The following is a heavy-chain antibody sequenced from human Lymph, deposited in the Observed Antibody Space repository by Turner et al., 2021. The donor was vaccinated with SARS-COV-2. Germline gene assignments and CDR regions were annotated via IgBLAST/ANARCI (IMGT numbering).Heavy chain of an antibody. CDR1: GITVSSNY. D-gene: IGHD3-10*01. CDR3: ARDFREGAFDI. Sequence: EVQLVESGGGLVQPGGSLRLSCAASGITVSSNYMSWVRQAPGKGLEWVSVAYAGGSTFYADSVKGRFTISRDKSKNTLYLQMNRLRAEDTAVYYCARDFREGAFDIWGQGTMVTISS. V-gene: IGHV3-66*01. CDR2: AYAGGST. J-gene: IGHJ3*02.